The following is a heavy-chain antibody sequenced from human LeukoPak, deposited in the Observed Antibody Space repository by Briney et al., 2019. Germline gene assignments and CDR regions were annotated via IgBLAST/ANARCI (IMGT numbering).Heavy chain of an antibody. CDR2: IYYSGST. D-gene: IGHD6-13*01. CDR3: ARGEAAAGTSSNFDY. V-gene: IGHV4-39*07. J-gene: IGHJ4*02. Sequence: SETLSLTCIVSSGSISSDQSYWGWIRQPPGKGLEWLGTIYYSGSTYINPSLRGRVTLSVDTSKNQFSLKLSSVTAADTAMYYYARGEAAAGTSSNFDYWGQGTLVTVSS. CDR1: SGSISSDQSY.